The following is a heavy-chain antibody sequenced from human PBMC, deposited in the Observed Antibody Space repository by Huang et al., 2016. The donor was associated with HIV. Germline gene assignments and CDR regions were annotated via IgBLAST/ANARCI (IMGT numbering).Heavy chain of an antibody. CDR2: ITQSGRT. J-gene: IGHJ5*02. CDR1: GDSLSGFF. CDR3: VRGRGTSWSFFDT. V-gene: IGHV4-34*01. Sequence: QVRLDQWGAGLLKPSETLTLTCAVYGDSLSGFFWSWIRQSPGRGLEWIGEITQSGRTNYNPSLKSRVTIAIDTSKKQFSLKVKSVTADDTSTYYCVRGRGTSWSFFDTWGQGSFVTVSS. D-gene: IGHD2-2*01.